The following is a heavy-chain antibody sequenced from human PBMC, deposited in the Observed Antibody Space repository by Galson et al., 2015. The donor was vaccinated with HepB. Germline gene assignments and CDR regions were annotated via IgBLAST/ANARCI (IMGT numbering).Heavy chain of an antibody. CDR3: ARDLTTVTNY. D-gene: IGHD4-17*01. Sequence: SLRLSCAASGFTFSSYSMNWVRQAPGKGLEWVSSISSSSSYIYYADSVKGRFTISRDNAKNPLYLQMNSLRAEDTAVYYCARDLTTVTNYWGQGTLVTVSS. CDR1: GFTFSSYS. V-gene: IGHV3-21*01. J-gene: IGHJ4*02. CDR2: ISSSSSYI.